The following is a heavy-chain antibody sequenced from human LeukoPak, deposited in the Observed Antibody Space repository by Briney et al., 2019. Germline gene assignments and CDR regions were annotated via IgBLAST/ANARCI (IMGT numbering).Heavy chain of an antibody. Sequence: SETLSLTCTVSGGSISSSSYYWSWIRQPPGKGLEWIGYIYYSGSTNYNPSLKSRVTISVDTSKNQFSLKLSSVTAADTAVYYCAREPYGDYVDYWGQGTLVTVSS. CDR1: GGSISSSSYY. J-gene: IGHJ4*02. CDR2: IYYSGST. CDR3: AREPYGDYVDY. D-gene: IGHD4-17*01. V-gene: IGHV4-61*01.